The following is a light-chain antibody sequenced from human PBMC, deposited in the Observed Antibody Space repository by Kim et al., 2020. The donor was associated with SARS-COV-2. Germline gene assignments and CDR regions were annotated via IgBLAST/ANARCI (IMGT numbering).Light chain of an antibody. V-gene: IGLV3-1*01. Sequence: VSPGQTARITCYGDKLGDKYVSWYQQKPGQSPVLVIYQDRKRPSGLPERVSGSNSGNTATLTISRTQAMDEADYYCQAWDSNTVVFGGGTKLTVL. CDR1: KLGDKY. CDR3: QAWDSNTVV. CDR2: QDR. J-gene: IGLJ2*01.